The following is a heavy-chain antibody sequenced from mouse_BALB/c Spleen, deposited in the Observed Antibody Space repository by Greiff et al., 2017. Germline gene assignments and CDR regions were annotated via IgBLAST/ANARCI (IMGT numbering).Heavy chain of an antibody. J-gene: IGHJ1*01. CDR1: GFTFSSYT. CDR3: AGHTTKDWYFDV. CDR2: ISNGGGST. D-gene: IGHD1-1*01. Sequence: EVQRVESGGGLVQPGGSLKLSCAASGFTFSSYTMSWVRQTPEKRLEWVAYISNGGGSTYYPDTVKGRLTLSRDNAKNTLYLQMSSLKSEDTAMYYCAGHTTKDWYFDVGGAGTTVTVSS. V-gene: IGHV5-12-2*01.